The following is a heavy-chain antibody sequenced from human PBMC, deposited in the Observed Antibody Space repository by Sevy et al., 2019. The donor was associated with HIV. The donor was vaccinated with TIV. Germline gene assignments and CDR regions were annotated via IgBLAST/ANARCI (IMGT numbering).Heavy chain of an antibody. J-gene: IGHJ4*02. V-gene: IGHV3-48*02. Sequence: GGSLRLSCAASGFTFSSYSMNWVRQAPGKGLEWVSYISSSSSPIYYADSVKGRFTISRDNAKNSLYLQMNSLRDEDTAVYYCARVHPDEHYFDYWGQGTLVTVSS. CDR2: ISSSSSPI. CDR3: ARVHPDEHYFDY. CDR1: GFTFSSYS.